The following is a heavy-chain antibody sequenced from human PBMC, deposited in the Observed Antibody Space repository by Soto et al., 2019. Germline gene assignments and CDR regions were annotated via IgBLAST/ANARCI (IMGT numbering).Heavy chain of an antibody. J-gene: IGHJ4*02. Sequence: SQIMSLTCTVCGGSICIGFSYWNRIRQHPGKGLEWIGYTYHTGSTYYNPSLESRVTISVDPSKNQFSLKRSSVTAAETAVYFCAIIGNPDASLYLAYWCQGALVTVSS. CDR3: AIIGNPDASLYLAY. V-gene: IGHV4-31*03. CDR1: GGSICIGFSY. CDR2: TYHTGST.